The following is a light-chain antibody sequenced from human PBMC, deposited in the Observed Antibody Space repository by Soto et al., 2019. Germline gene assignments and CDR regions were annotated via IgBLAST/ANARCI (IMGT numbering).Light chain of an antibody. CDR2: GAS. Sequence: DIQMTQSPSSLSASVGDRVTITCRASQSIATYLHWYQQKPGKASTLLIFGASSLQSGVPSRFSGSGSGTDFTLTITSLQPEDFAIYYCQQTYRIPRTFGQGTKVEIK. CDR1: QSIATY. V-gene: IGKV1-39*01. J-gene: IGKJ1*01. CDR3: QQTYRIPRT.